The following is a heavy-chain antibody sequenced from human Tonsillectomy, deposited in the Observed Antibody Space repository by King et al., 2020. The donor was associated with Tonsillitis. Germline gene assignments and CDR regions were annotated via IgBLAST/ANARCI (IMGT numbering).Heavy chain of an antibody. CDR1: GGSISSYY. D-gene: IGHD2-21*01. J-gene: IGHJ3*02. CDR2: IYYSGST. V-gene: IGHV4-59*08. Sequence: VQLQESGPGLVKPSETLSLTCTVSGGSISSYYWNWIWQPPGKGLEWIGYIYYSGSTNYNPSLKSRVTISVDTSKNQFSLKLSSVTAADTAVYYCARSDWGAFDIWGQGTMVTVSS. CDR3: ARSDWGAFDI.